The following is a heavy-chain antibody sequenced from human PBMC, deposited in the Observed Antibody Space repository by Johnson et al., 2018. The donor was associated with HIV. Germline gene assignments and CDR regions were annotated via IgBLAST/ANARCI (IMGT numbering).Heavy chain of an antibody. CDR3: ARDRGAGSSGAFDI. Sequence: VQLVESGGGLVQPGRSPRLSCAASGFTFDDYGMSWVRQAPGKGLEWVSGISWNSGSIGYADSVKGRFTISRDNAKNSLYLQMNSLRAEDTAVYYCARDRGAGSSGAFDIWGQGTMVTVSS. V-gene: IGHV3-9*01. CDR2: ISWNSGSI. J-gene: IGHJ3*02. D-gene: IGHD6-6*01. CDR1: GFTFDDYG.